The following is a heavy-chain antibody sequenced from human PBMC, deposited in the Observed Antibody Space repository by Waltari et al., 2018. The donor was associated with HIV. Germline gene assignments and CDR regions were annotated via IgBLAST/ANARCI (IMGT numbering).Heavy chain of an antibody. CDR2: ISDSTGRT. J-gene: IGHJ5*02. CDR1: GSTFSSFA. D-gene: IGHD6-13*01. V-gene: IGHV3-23*01. Sequence: EMQLLESGGGLVQPGGSLRLPCAASGSTFSSFAIHWVRQAPGKGLEWVSGISDSTGRTYYGDSVKGRFTISRDNSKNTLYLQMSSLRVEDTAIYYCAKDEAGAGSPEVWFDPWGQGTLVTVSS. CDR3: AKDEAGAGSPEVWFDP.